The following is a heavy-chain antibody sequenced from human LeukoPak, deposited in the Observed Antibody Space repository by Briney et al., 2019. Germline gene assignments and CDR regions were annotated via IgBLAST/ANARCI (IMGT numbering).Heavy chain of an antibody. J-gene: IGHJ4*02. D-gene: IGHD2-21*01. CDR3: ARRAYDVPFLDY. CDR1: GFTFSDHS. Sequence: GGSLRHSCAASGFTFSDHSMNWVRQAPGKGLEWVGRVTNKANNYTSQYAASVKDRFTISRDNSENSLYLQMNSLKTEDTAVYYCARRAYDVPFLDYWGQGTLVTVSS. V-gene: IGHV3-72*01. CDR2: VTNKANNYTS.